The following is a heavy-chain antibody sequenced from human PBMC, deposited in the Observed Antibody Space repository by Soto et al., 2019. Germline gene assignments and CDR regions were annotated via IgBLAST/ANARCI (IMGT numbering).Heavy chain of an antibody. D-gene: IGHD6-19*01. CDR2: ISGSGGST. V-gene: IGHV3-23*01. CDR3: AKSTHTSSGWYYFDY. J-gene: IGHJ4*02. CDR1: GFPFSSYA. Sequence: GGSLRLSCAASGFPFSSYAMSWVRQAPGKGLEWVSAISGSGGSTYYADSVKGRFTIARDNSKNTLYLQMNSLRAEDTAVYYCAKSTHTSSGWYYFDYWGQGTLVTVSS.